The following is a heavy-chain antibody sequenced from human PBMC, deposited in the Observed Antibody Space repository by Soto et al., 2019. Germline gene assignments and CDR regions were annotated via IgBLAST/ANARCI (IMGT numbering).Heavy chain of an antibody. CDR2: ISYDGSNR. J-gene: IGHJ5*02. CDR1: GFTFSDYA. Sequence: QVQLVESGGGVVQPGRSLRLSCAASGFTFSDYAMHWVRQAPGTGLEWVAVISYDGSNRYYAESVKGRLTISRNNSKNALYLQLNSMRPEDTAFYYCAGERVPPFLIAAAPPNWFDLWGQGTLVTVSS. CDR3: AGERVPPFLIAAAPPNWFDL. D-gene: IGHD6-13*01. V-gene: IGHV3-30-3*01.